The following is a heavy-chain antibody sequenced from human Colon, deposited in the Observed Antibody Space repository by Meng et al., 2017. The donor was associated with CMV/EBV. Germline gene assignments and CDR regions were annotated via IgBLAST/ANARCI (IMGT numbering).Heavy chain of an antibody. D-gene: IGHD3-10*01. V-gene: IGHV1-18*04. CDR2: ISAYINYA. Sequence: CKACRSPFPTSGVSWVPQAPGQELGWLGWISAYINYASYAQKFQGGVTMPTDTSMNTACLHLRSLRSDDPAVYYCVRKGLGSGSTDHWGQGTLVTVSS. CDR3: VRKGLGSGSTDH. J-gene: IGHJ5*02. CDR1: RSPFPTSG.